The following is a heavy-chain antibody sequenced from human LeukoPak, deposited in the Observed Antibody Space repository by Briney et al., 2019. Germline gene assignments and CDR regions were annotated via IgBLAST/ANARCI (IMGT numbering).Heavy chain of an antibody. J-gene: IGHJ1*01. V-gene: IGHV4-39*01. CDR1: GGSISSNSYY. Sequence: PSETLSLTCTVSGGSISSNSYYWDWIRQPPGKGLEWIGTIYYSGRTYYSPSLKSRVTMSVDPSNNQFSLNLRSVTAADTALYYCARRRYYDGSGYLEWGQGTLLSVSS. CDR2: IYYSGRT. D-gene: IGHD3-22*01. CDR3: ARRRYYDGSGYLE.